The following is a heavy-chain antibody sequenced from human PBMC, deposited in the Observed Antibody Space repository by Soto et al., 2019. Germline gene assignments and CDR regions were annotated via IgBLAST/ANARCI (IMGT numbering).Heavy chain of an antibody. D-gene: IGHD3-9*01. Sequence: SETLSLTCSVSGGSIRDYFWTWVRQPPGKGLEWIGYISSSGTMKYNSSLKSRVTISLDTSRNRFSLKLSSVTTADTAVYFCARDRKLVIPGNYYYYGMDVRGQGTTVT. V-gene: IGHV4-59*01. J-gene: IGHJ6*02. CDR3: ARDRKLVIPGNYYYYGMDV. CDR2: ISSSGTM. CDR1: GGSIRDYF.